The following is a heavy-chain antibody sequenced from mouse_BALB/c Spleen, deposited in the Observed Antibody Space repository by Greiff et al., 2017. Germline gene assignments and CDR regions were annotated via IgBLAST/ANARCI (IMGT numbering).Heavy chain of an antibody. D-gene: IGHD2-14*01. Sequence: EVNVVESGGGLVQPGGSLKLSCAASGFTFSSYGMSWVRQTPDKRLELVATINSNGGSTYYPDSVKGRFTISRDNAKNTLYLQMSSLKSEDTAMYYCARVEDYRYDGGYFDVWGAGTTVTVSS. CDR2: INSNGGST. CDR3: ARVEDYRYDGGYFDV. V-gene: IGHV5-6-3*01. CDR1: GFTFSSYG. J-gene: IGHJ1*01.